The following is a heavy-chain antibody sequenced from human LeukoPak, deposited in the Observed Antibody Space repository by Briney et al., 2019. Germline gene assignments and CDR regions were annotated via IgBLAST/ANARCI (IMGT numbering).Heavy chain of an antibody. V-gene: IGHV1-2*02. D-gene: IGHD3-22*01. J-gene: IGHJ4*02. CDR2: INPNSGGT. CDR1: GYTFTGYY. CDR3: ARATMIVVVTGALDY. Sequence: GSVKVSCKASGYTFTGYYMHWVRQAPGQGLEWMGWINPNSGGTNYAQKFQGRVTMTRDTSISTAYMELSRLRSDDTAVYYCARATMIVVVTGALDYWGQGTLVTVSS.